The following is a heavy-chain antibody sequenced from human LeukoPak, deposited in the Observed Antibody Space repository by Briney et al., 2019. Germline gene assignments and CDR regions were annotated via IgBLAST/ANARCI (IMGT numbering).Heavy chain of an antibody. V-gene: IGHV1-69*13. J-gene: IGHJ6*02. CDR3: ARGKLWSAPHYYYYYYGMDV. Sequence: SVKASCKASGGTFSSYAISWVRQAPGQGLEWMGGIIPIFGTANYAQKFQGRVTITADESTSTAYMELSSLRSEDTAVYYCARGKLWSAPHYYYYYYGMDVWGQGTTVTVSS. CDR2: IIPIFGTA. D-gene: IGHD5-18*01. CDR1: GGTFSSYA.